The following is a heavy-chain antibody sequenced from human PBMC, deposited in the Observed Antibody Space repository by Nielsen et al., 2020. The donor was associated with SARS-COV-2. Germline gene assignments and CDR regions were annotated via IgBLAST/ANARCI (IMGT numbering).Heavy chain of an antibody. CDR1: GFTFSSYG. V-gene: IGHV3-33*01. CDR3: ARHSSGWSPRGAFDI. CDR2: IWYDGSNK. Sequence: GGSLRLSCAASGFTFSSYGMHWVRQAPGKGLEWVAVIWYDGSNKYYADSVKGRFTISRDNSKNTLYLQTNSLRAEDTAVYYCARHSSGWSPRGAFDIWGQGTMVTVSS. J-gene: IGHJ3*02. D-gene: IGHD6-19*01.